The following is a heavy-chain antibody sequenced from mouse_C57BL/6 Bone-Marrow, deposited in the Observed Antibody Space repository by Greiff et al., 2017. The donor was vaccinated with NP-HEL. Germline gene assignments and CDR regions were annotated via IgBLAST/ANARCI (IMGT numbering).Heavy chain of an antibody. J-gene: IGHJ1*03. V-gene: IGHV1-77*01. Sequence: VQLQQSGAELVKPGASVKISCKASGYTFTDYYINWVKQRPGKGLEWIGKIGPGSGSTYYIEKFKGKATLTADKSSSTDYMQLSSLTSEDTAVYFSARGRGWLLRRYFDVWGTGTTVTVSA. D-gene: IGHD2-3*01. CDR2: IGPGSGST. CDR3: ARGRGWLLRRYFDV. CDR1: GYTFTDYY.